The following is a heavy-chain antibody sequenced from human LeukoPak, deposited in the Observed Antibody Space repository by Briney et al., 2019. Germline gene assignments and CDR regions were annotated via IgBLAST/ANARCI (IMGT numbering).Heavy chain of an antibody. CDR2: ISSSSSTI. V-gene: IGHV3-48*01. D-gene: IGHD2-8*02. CDR1: GFTFSSYS. J-gene: IGHJ4*02. CDR3: ARETEDYWPAYYFDH. Sequence: PGGSLRLSCAASGFTFSSYSMNWVRQAPGKGLEWVSYISSSSSTIYYADSVKGRFTISRDNAKNSLYLQMNSLRAEDTAVYYCARETEDYWPAYYFDHWGQGTLVTVSS.